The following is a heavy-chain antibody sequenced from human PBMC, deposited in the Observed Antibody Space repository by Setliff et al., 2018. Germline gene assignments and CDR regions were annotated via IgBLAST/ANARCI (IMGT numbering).Heavy chain of an antibody. V-gene: IGHV4-38-2*02. CDR1: GYSISSGHY. J-gene: IGHJ4*02. D-gene: IGHD4-17*01. CDR3: AGGRRYDYGWDFDY. CDR2: ISHSGST. Sequence: PSETLSLTCTVSGYSISSGHYWGWIRQPPGKGLEWIGSISHSGSTYYNPSLRSRGTISLDTSKNQFSPKLTSVTAADTAVYYCAGGRRYDYGWDFDYWGQGTLVTVSS.